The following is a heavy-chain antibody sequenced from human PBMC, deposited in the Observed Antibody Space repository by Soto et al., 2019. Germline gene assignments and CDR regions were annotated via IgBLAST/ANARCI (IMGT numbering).Heavy chain of an antibody. CDR3: ARGAGYSSSWYADYFDY. D-gene: IGHD6-13*01. V-gene: IGHV1-69*13. CDR1: GGTFSSYA. CDR2: IIPIFGTA. Sequence: ASVKVSCKASGGTFSSYAISWVRQAPGQGLEWMGGIIPIFGTANYAQKFQGRVTITADESTSTAYMELSSLRSEDTAVYYCARGAGYSSSWYADYFDYWGQGTLVTVSS. J-gene: IGHJ4*02.